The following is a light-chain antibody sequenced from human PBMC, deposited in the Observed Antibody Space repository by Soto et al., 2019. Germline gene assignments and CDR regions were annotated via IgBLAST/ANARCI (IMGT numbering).Light chain of an antibody. Sequence: DIQMTQSPSTLSASVGDRVTITCRASQSISSSLAWYQQRPGKAPELLIFDASSLKSGVPSRFSGSGSGTEFTLTISRLQPDDVATYYCLQYSSHSWTFGQGTKVDIK. V-gene: IGKV1-5*01. CDR1: QSISSS. CDR3: LQYSSHSWT. J-gene: IGKJ1*01. CDR2: DAS.